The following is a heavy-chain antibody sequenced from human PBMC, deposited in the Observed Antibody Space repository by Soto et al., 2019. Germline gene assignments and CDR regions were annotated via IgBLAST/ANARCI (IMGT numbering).Heavy chain of an antibody. CDR1: GGSISSYY. CDR3: ARGEYYDILTGYYTQSDYYYYMDV. V-gene: IGHV4-59*01. CDR2: IYYSGST. D-gene: IGHD3-9*01. Sequence: QVQLQESGPGLVKPSETLSLTCTVSGGSISSYYWSWIRQPPGKGLEWIGYIYYSGSTNYNPSLQSRVTISVDTSKNQFSLKLSSVTAADTAVYYCARGEYYDILTGYYTQSDYYYYMDVWGKGTTVTVSS. J-gene: IGHJ6*03.